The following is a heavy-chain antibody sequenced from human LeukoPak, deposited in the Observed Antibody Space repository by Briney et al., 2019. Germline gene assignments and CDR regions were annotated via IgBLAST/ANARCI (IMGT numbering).Heavy chain of an antibody. D-gene: IGHD4-17*01. CDR3: ARDPSTVTSPDY. CDR1: GGTFSSYA. Sequence: GASVTVSCTASGGTFSSYAISWVRQAPGQGLEWMGRIIPILGIANYAQKFQGRVTITADKSTSTAYMELSSLRSEDTAVYYCARDPSTVTSPDYWGQGTLVTVSS. CDR2: IIPILGIA. J-gene: IGHJ4*02. V-gene: IGHV1-69*04.